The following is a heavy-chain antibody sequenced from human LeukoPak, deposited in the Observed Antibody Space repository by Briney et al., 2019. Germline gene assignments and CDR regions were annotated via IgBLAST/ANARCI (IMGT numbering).Heavy chain of an antibody. Sequence: SETLSLTCTVSGGSISSSSYYWGWIRQPPGKGLEWIGSIYYSGSTYYNPSLKSRVTISVDTSKNQFSLKLSSVTAADTAVYYCARQGAVNIVVVPAAPLGVRGVFDYWAREPWSPSPQ. J-gene: IGHJ4*02. V-gene: IGHV4-39*01. CDR2: IYYSGST. CDR3: ARQGAVNIVVVPAAPLGVRGVFDY. CDR1: GGSISSSSYY. D-gene: IGHD2-2*01.